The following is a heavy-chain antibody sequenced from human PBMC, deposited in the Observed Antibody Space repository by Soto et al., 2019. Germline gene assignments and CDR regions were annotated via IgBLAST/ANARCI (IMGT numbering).Heavy chain of an antibody. CDR2: ISSSSSTI. Sequence: ALRLRSEACGVGFGSCCMRSLHHYPGKGLEWVSHISSSSSTIYYADSVKGRFTISRDNSKNTLYLQMNSLRAEDTAVYYCAKCLAVWSGYNGRYYYLDAWGQGATVTVSS. CDR3: AKCLAVWSGYNGRYYYLDA. J-gene: IGHJ6*03. CDR1: GVGFGSCC. D-gene: IGHD3-3*01. V-gene: IGHV3-48*01.